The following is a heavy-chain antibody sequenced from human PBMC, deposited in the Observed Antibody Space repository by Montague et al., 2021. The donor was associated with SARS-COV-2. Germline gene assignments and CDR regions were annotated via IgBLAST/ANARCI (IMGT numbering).Heavy chain of an antibody. V-gene: IGHV4-34*01. Sequence: SETLSLTCAVYLRSLSHETWGRIGKAHVKTPVSTGDGKQSGTSKKNPSVKSGVTISEDTSKSQFYLRLNSVTAADTAVYYCARGRQPVVVPVAVPAWRAFDIWGQGTMVTVSS. CDR2: GKQSGTS. CDR3: ARGRQPVVVPVAVPAWRAFDI. D-gene: IGHD2-2*01. CDR1: LRSLSHET. J-gene: IGHJ3*02.